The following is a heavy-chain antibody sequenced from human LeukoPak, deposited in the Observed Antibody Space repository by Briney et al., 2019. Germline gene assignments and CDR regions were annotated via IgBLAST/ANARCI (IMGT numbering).Heavy chain of an antibody. CDR2: SYYNGNT. V-gene: IGHV4-59*01. CDR3: ARVTGYMIEDYFDF. D-gene: IGHD3-22*01. Sequence: SETLSLTCTVSGGCITNYYWSWIRQPPGEGLEWIGFSYYNGNTNYNPSLKSRVTISVDMSKNQFSLKLSSVTAADTAVYYCARVTGYMIEDYFDFWGQGTLVTVSS. CDR1: GGCITNYY. J-gene: IGHJ4*02.